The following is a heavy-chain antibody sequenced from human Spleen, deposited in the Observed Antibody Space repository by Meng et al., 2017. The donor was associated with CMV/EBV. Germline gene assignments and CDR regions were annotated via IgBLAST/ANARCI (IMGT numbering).Heavy chain of an antibody. V-gene: IGHV4-4*02. CDR2: IYRSGNT. D-gene: IGHD4-11*01. CDR3: GKTVTTTYNWFDP. J-gene: IGHJ5*02. Sequence: VSGGSNKSHNWWSWVRQPPGKGLEWIGEIYRSGNTNYNPSLKSRVAISVDKSKNQFSLKLTSVTAADTAVYYCGKTVTTTYNWFDPWGQGTLVTVSS. CDR1: GGSNKSHNW.